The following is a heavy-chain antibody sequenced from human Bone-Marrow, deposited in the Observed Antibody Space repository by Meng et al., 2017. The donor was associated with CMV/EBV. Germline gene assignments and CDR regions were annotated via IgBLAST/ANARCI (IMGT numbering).Heavy chain of an antibody. V-gene: IGHV4-34*01. CDR2: INHSGST. Sequence: SETLSLTCAVYGGSFSGYYWSWIRQPPGKGLEWIGEINHSGSTNYNPSLKSRVTISVDTSKNQFSLKLSSVTAADTAVYYCARDYYGSGSNRGFDYWGQGTLVTVSS. CDR3: ARDYYGSGSNRGFDY. J-gene: IGHJ4*02. D-gene: IGHD3-10*01. CDR1: GGSFSGYY.